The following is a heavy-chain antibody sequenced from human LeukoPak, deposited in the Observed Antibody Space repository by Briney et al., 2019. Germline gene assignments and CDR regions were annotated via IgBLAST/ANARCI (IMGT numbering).Heavy chain of an antibody. J-gene: IGHJ3*02. CDR3: SREKSRGDAFDI. V-gene: IGHV3-9*01. CDR2: ITWNSGSM. CDR1: GFTFDDHS. Sequence: PGGSLTLSCAASGFTFDDHSMHWLRQGPGKGLEWVASITWNSGSMGYADSVKGRFTISRDNAKNSLYLQMSSLRPEDTALYYCSREKSRGDAFDIWGQGTMITVSS.